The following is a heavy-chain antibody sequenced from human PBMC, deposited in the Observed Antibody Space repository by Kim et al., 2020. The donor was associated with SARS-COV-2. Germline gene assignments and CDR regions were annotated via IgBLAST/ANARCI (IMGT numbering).Heavy chain of an antibody. CDR3: ATTTSGWIFDY. J-gene: IGHJ4*02. Sequence: TFHAEPVKGPFTISRDNSKNKLYLQINSLRAEDTAVYYCATTTSGWIFDYWGQGTMVTVSS. D-gene: IGHD6-19*01. V-gene: IGHV3-23*03. CDR2: T.